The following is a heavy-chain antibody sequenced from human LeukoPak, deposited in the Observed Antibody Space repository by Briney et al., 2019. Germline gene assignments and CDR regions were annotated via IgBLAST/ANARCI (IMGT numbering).Heavy chain of an antibody. J-gene: IGHJ4*02. CDR1: GFTFGVSW. Sequence: GGSLRLSCAASGFTFGVSWMSWVRQAPGKGLEWVGNIKEDGGVKNYVDSVKGRLTIPRDNAKSSLFLQMNNLRVEDTAVYYCVKDRGWNTFDYWGQGTLVTVSS. CDR3: VKDRGWNTFDY. D-gene: IGHD1/OR15-1a*01. V-gene: IGHV3-7*01. CDR2: IKEDGGVK.